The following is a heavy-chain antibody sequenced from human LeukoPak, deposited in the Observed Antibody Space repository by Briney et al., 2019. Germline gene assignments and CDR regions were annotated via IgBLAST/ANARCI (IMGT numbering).Heavy chain of an antibody. V-gene: IGHV3-30*04. CDR2: ISFDGSDK. CDR3: ASPRAGTSIQYFQY. D-gene: IGHD4-17*01. Sequence: PGRSLRLSCAASGLIFRRYAIHWVRQAPGGGLEGVAVISFDGSDKYYADSVKGRFTISRDNSQNTLYLQMNSLRPEDTAVYYCASPRAGTSIQYFQYWGQGTLVTVSS. CDR1: GLIFRRYA. J-gene: IGHJ1*01.